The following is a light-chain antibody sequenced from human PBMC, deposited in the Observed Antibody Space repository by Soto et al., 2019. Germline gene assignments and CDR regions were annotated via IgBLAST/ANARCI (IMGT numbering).Light chain of an antibody. CDR3: EEYTHWTLS. Sequence: EIVMTQSPATLSVSPRERATLSCRASQSLNGFLAWYPHKPGQAPRLLMYGASTRATGVTSRFSASGSGTGFTLANSSRQSGDFAVYYCEEYTHWTLSFGQGTRL. CDR1: QSLNGF. V-gene: IGKV3-15*01. J-gene: IGKJ5*01. CDR2: GAS.